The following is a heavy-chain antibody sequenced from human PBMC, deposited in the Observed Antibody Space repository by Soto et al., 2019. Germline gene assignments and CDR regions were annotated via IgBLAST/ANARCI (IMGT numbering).Heavy chain of an antibody. V-gene: IGHV4-59*01. CDR3: ARDRGYDFWSGYFYY. CDR2: IYYSGST. D-gene: IGHD3-3*01. Sequence: SETLSLTCTVSGGSISSYYWSWIQQPPGKGLEWIGYIYYSGSTNYNPSLKSRVTISVDTSKNQFSLKLSSVTAADTAVYYCARDRGYDFWSGYFYYWGQGTLVTVSS. CDR1: GGSISSYY. J-gene: IGHJ4*02.